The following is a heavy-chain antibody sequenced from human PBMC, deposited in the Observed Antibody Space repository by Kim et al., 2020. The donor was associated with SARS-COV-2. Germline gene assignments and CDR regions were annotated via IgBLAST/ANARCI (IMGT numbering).Heavy chain of an antibody. CDR1: GFTVSSNY. D-gene: IGHD3-3*01. Sequence: GGSLRLSCEASGFTVSSNYMSWVRQAPGKGLEWVSVIYSGGSTYYADSVKGRFTISRDNSKNTLYLQMNSLRAEDTAVYYCARVPYDFWSGYWGYWGQGTLVTVSS. CDR2: IYSGGST. CDR3: ARVPYDFWSGYWGY. J-gene: IGHJ4*02. V-gene: IGHV3-66*01.